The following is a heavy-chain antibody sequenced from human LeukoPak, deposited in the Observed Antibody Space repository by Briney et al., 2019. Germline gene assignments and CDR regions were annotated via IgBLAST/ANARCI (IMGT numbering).Heavy chain of an antibody. CDR3: ARVRASSWTYFDY. J-gene: IGHJ4*02. Sequence: ASVKVSCKASGYTFTGYYMHWVRQAPGQGLEWMGWINPNSGGTNYARKFQGWVTMTRDTSISTAYMELSRLRSDDTAVYYCARVRASSWTYFDYWGQGTLVTVSS. V-gene: IGHV1-2*04. D-gene: IGHD6-13*01. CDR1: GYTFTGYY. CDR2: INPNSGGT.